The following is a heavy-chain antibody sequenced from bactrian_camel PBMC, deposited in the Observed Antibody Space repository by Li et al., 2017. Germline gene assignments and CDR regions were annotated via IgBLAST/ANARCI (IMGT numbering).Heavy chain of an antibody. CDR2: IGSIST. D-gene: IGHD5*01. Sequence: VQLVESGGGLVQPGGSLRLSCAASGFTFSDYHMIWVRQAPEKGLEWVSSIGSISTYYADSVKGRFTISRDNAKNMLYLQMNSLKTEDTAVYYCAAGTLTTGWEYNYWGQGTQVTVS. CDR1: GFTFSDYH. CDR3: AAGTLTTGWEYNY. V-gene: IGHV3S40*01. J-gene: IGHJ4*01.